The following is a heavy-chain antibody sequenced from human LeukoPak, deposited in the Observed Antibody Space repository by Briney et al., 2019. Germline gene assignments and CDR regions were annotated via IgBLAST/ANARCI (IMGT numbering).Heavy chain of an antibody. D-gene: IGHD3-22*01. V-gene: IGHV3-23*01. CDR1: GFTFSSYA. CDR2: ISTSGGST. J-gene: IGHJ4*02. Sequence: GGSLRLSCAASGFTFSSYAMSWVRQAPGKGLEWVSGISTSGGSTSYADSVKGRFTISRDNPRNTLYMQMNSPRAEDTAVYYCAIMHRYYDGSGYWVRWGQGTLVTVSS. CDR3: AIMHRYYDGSGYWVR.